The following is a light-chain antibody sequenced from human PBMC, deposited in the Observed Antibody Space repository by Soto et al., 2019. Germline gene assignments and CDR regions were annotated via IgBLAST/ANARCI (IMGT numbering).Light chain of an antibody. CDR2: GAS. CDR1: QTISSSY. J-gene: IGKJ1*01. V-gene: IGKV3-20*01. CDR3: QQYASSPWT. Sequence: EIVLTQSPGTLSLSPGERATLSCRASQTISSSYLVWYQQKPGQAPRLLIYGASSRATGIPDRFSGSGSGTDFTLTISRLEPEDFAVYYCQQYASSPWTFGQGTKVEI.